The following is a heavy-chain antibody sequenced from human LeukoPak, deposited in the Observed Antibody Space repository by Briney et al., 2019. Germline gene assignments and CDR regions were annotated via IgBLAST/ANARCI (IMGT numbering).Heavy chain of an antibody. V-gene: IGHV1-18*01. D-gene: IGHD6-19*01. CDR3: AVYSSGWYGGYFDY. J-gene: IGHJ4*02. CDR2: ISAYNGNT. Sequence: VALVKVSCKASGYTFTSYGISWVRQAPGQGLEWMGWISAYNGNTNYAQKLQGRVTMTTDTSTSTAYMKLRSLRSEDTAVYYCAVYSSGWYGGYFDYWGQGTLVTVSS. CDR1: GYTFTSYG.